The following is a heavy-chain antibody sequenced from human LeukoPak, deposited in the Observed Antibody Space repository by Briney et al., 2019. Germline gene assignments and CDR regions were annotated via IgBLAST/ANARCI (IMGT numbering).Heavy chain of an antibody. D-gene: IGHD4-17*01. V-gene: IGHV3-7*01. CDR2: IKQDGSEK. CDR1: GFTFGTYW. CDR3: TRDGYADSATDGFDV. Sequence: GGSLRLSCAASGFTFGTYWMSWVRQAPGKGLEWVANIKQDGSEKYCVDSVKGRFTISRDNAKNSLYLQLNSLRAEDTAVYYCTRDGYADSATDGFDVWGQGTMVTVSS. J-gene: IGHJ3*01.